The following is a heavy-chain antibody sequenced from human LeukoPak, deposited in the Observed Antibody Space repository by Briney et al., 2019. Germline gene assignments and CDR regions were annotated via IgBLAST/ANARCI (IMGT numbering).Heavy chain of an antibody. Sequence: PSETLSLTCTVSGGSISSGRYYWSWIRQSAGKGLEWIGRIYSSGKTNYKPSLQSRLPISVDTSKNQFSLKLSSVTAADTAVYYCARGYDNGAYQARGFDYWGQGILVTVSS. CDR2: IYSSGKT. CDR1: GGSISSGRYY. D-gene: IGHD3-22*01. V-gene: IGHV4-61*02. CDR3: ARGYDNGAYQARGFDY. J-gene: IGHJ4*02.